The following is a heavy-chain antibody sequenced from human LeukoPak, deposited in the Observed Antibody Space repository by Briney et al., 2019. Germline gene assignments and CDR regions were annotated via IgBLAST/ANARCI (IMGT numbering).Heavy chain of an antibody. Sequence: ASVKVSCKASGYTLTSYYMHWVRQAPGQGLEWMGIINPSGGSTSYAQKFQGRVTMTRDTSTSTVYMELSSLRSEDTAVYYCARAPSSMVRGVMNYYYYYYMDVWGKGTTVTVSS. CDR3: ARAPSSMVRGVMNYYYYYYMDV. D-gene: IGHD3-10*01. V-gene: IGHV1-46*01. CDR1: GYTLTSYY. CDR2: INPSGGST. J-gene: IGHJ6*03.